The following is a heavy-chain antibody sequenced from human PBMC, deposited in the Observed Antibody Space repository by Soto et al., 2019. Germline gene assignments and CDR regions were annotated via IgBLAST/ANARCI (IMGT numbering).Heavy chain of an antibody. J-gene: IGHJ4*02. D-gene: IGHD3-3*01. CDR1: GFSVSNLY. CDR3: ARDTLGGAYDFCH. Sequence: LRLSCAASGFSVSNLYMTWVRQAPGKGLEWVSVISSGGSTYYADSVKGRFTISRDNSKNTLYLEMKSLRAGDTAVYYCARDTLGGAYDFCHGGQGTLVTVSS. CDR2: ISSGGST. V-gene: IGHV3-66*01.